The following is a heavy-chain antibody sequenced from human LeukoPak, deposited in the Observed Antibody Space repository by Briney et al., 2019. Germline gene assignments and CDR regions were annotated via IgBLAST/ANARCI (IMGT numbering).Heavy chain of an antibody. Sequence: GGSLRLSCAASGFTFSSYSMNWVRQAPGKGLEWVSHINSDGSSTSYADSVKGRFTISRDNAKNTLYLEMNSLRAEDTAVYYCARDFWSGYYTFDYWGQGTLVTVSS. CDR1: GFTFSSYS. CDR2: INSDGSST. CDR3: ARDFWSGYYTFDY. J-gene: IGHJ4*02. V-gene: IGHV3-74*01. D-gene: IGHD3-3*01.